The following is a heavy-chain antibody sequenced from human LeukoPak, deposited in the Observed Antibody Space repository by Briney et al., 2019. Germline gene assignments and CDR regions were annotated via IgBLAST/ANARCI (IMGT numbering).Heavy chain of an antibody. D-gene: IGHD3-3*01. Sequence: GGSLRLSCAAPGFTFSDYYMSWIRQAPGKGLEWVSYISSSGSTIYYADSVKGRFTISRDNAKNSLYLQMNSLRAEDTAVYYCARDKFLEWLGDAFDIWGQGTMVTVSS. CDR1: GFTFSDYY. CDR2: ISSSGSTI. CDR3: ARDKFLEWLGDAFDI. J-gene: IGHJ3*02. V-gene: IGHV3-11*01.